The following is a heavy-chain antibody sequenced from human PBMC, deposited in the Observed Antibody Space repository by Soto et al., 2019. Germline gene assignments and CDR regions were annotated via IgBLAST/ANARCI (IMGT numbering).Heavy chain of an antibody. D-gene: IGHD5-12*01. J-gene: IGHJ4*02. Sequence: GGSLRLSCAASEFTFSVYWMSWVRQAPGKGLEWVANINRDGSEKYYVDSVKGRFTISRDNANNSLYLQMNSLRAEDTAVYYCAREVRRGYDTYYFDYWGQGTLVTVSS. CDR1: EFTFSVYW. CDR3: AREVRRGYDTYYFDY. CDR2: INRDGSEK. V-gene: IGHV3-7*01.